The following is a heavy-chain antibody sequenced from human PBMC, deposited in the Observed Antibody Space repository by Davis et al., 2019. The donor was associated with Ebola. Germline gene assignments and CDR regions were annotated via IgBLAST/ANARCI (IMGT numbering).Heavy chain of an antibody. D-gene: IGHD2-2*01. V-gene: IGHV4-39*01. CDR1: GGSISSYY. Sequence: PSETLSLTCTVSGGSISSYYWGWIRQPPGKGLEWIGSIYYSGSTYYNPSLKSRVTISVDTSKNQFSLKLSSVTAADTAVYYCAVPAARHADYYYMDVWGKGTTVTVSS. CDR2: IYYSGST. CDR3: AVPAARHADYYYMDV. J-gene: IGHJ6*03.